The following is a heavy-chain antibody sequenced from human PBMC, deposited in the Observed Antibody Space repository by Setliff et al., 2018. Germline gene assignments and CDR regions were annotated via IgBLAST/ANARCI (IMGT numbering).Heavy chain of an antibody. J-gene: IGHJ6*02. CDR1: GFSLSNGYY. CDR2: IFNNGNT. CDR3: ARLSWDGLRYHGLDV. Sequence: KSSETLSLTCGVSGFSLSNGYYWGWIRQPPGKGLEWIGSIFNNGNTYYNPSLNSRVTISSDTSKNELSLKLTSVTAADTAVYYCARLSWDGLRYHGLDVWGQGTTVTVSS. V-gene: IGHV4-38-2*01. D-gene: IGHD3-10*01.